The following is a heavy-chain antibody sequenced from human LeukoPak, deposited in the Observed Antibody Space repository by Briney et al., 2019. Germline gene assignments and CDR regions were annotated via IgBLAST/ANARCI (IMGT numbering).Heavy chain of an antibody. J-gene: IGHJ4*02. CDR3: ARGFPNVNKYYDILTGYPYYFDY. Sequence: GSSVKVSCKASGGTFSSYAISWVRQAPGQGLEWMGGIIPIFGTANYEQKFQGRVTITADESTSTAYMELSSLRSEDTAVYYCARGFPNVNKYYDILTGYPYYFDYWGQGTLVTVSS. D-gene: IGHD3-9*01. CDR2: IIPIFGTA. CDR1: GGTFSSYA. V-gene: IGHV1-69*01.